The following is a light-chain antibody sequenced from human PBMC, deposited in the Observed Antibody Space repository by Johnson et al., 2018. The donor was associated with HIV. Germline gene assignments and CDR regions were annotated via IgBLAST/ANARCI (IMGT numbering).Light chain of an antibody. CDR1: SSNIGNNY. V-gene: IGLV1-51*01. CDR2: DND. CDR3: GTWDGGLCIYV. Sequence: QSILTQPPSMSAAPGQKVTISCSGSSSNIGNNYVSWYQQLPGTAPKLLIYDNDKRPSGIPDRFSASKSDTSATLGITGLQTGDEANYYCGTWDGGLCIYVFGTVTEVTVL. J-gene: IGLJ1*01.